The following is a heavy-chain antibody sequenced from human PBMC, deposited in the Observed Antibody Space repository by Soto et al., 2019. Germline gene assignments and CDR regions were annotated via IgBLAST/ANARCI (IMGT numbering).Heavy chain of an antibody. V-gene: IGHV3-9*01. CDR2: ISWNSCSI. Sequence: EVQLVEAGGGLVQPGRSLRLSCAASGFTFVDYAMHWVRQGPGKGLECVSGISWNSCSIGSADSVKGRFTITRDNAKNSLYLQMNSLSAEDTALYYCGKDRWFSGYDWGDFDYWGQGTLVTVSS. CDR3: GKDRWFSGYDWGDFDY. D-gene: IGHD5-12*01. J-gene: IGHJ4*02. CDR1: GFTFVDYA.